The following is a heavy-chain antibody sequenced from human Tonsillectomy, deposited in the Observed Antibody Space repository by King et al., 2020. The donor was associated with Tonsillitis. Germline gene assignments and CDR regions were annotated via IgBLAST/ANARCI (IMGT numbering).Heavy chain of an antibody. J-gene: IGHJ5*02. CDR3: ATRTAWELWFGDPLGWFDP. CDR2: INHSGST. Sequence: VQLQQWGAGLLKPSETLSLTCAVYGGSFSGYYWSWIRQPPGKGLEWIGEINHSGSTNYNPSLKSRVTISVDTSKNQFSLKLSSVTAADTAVYYCATRTAWELWFGDPLGWFDPWGQGTLVTVSS. V-gene: IGHV4-34*01. CDR1: GGSFSGYY. D-gene: IGHD3-10*01.